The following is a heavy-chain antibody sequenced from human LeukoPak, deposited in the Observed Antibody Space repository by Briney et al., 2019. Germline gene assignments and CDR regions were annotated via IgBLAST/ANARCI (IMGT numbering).Heavy chain of an antibody. CDR3: ARDASTINFDY. Sequence: ASVKVSCKASGYTFSTHSINWLRQAPGQGLEWMGWINANTGNPTYAQGFTGRFVFSLDTSVSTAYLQISSLKAEDTAMYYCARDASTINFDYWGQGTLVTVSS. V-gene: IGHV7-4-1*02. J-gene: IGHJ4*02. CDR2: INANTGNP. CDR1: GYTFSTHS. D-gene: IGHD5/OR15-5a*01.